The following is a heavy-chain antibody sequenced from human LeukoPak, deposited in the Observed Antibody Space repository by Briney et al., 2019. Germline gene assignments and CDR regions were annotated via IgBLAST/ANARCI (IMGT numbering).Heavy chain of an antibody. D-gene: IGHD6-13*01. CDR2: INTNTGNP. V-gene: IGHV7-4-1*02. J-gene: IGHJ5*02. CDR1: GYTFTSYA. CDR3: ARDAPPGYSSSWYPPNWFDP. Sequence: ASVKVSCKASGYTFTSYAMNWVRQAPGQGLEWMGWINTNTGNPTYAQGFTGRFVFSLDTSVSTAYLQISSLKAEDTAVYYCARDAPPGYSSSWYPPNWFDPWGQGALVTVSS.